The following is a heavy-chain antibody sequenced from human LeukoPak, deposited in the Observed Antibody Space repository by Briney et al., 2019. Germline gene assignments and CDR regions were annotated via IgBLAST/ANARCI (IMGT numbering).Heavy chain of an antibody. D-gene: IGHD5-24*01. CDR1: GFTFSSYS. Sequence: PGGSLRLSCAASGFTFSSYSMNWVRPAPGKGLEWVSSISSSSSYIYYADSVKGRFTISRDNAKNSLYLQMNSLRAEDTAVYYCARGEMATILEGSYFDYWGQGTLVTVSS. CDR3: ARGEMATILEGSYFDY. J-gene: IGHJ4*02. V-gene: IGHV3-21*01. CDR2: ISSSSSYI.